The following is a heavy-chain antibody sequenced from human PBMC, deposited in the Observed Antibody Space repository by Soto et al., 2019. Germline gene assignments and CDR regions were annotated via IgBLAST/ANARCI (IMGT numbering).Heavy chain of an antibody. V-gene: IGHV3-7*01. CDR3: ARVYSGYRDYYYYMDV. J-gene: IGHJ6*03. CDR1: GFTFSSYW. D-gene: IGHD5-12*01. CDR2: IKQDGSEK. Sequence: GGSLRLSCGDAGFTFSSYWMSWVRQAPGKGLEWVANIKQDGSEKYYVDSVKGRFTISGDNAKNSLYLQMNSLRAEDTAVYYCARVYSGYRDYYYYMDVWGKGTTVTV.